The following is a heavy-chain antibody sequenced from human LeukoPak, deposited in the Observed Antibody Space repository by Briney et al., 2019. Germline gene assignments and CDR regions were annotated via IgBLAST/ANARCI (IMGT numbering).Heavy chain of an antibody. CDR3: TRMTTGHDY. Sequence: SETLSLTCAVSGVSFNDYYWSWVRQTPGKGLEWIGEINHSGYTNDSPSLKSRVTLSIDTSRKPFSLNLRSVTVADTGIYYCTRMTTGHDYWGQGTLVTVSS. J-gene: IGHJ4*02. CDR2: INHSGYT. D-gene: IGHD4-17*01. CDR1: GVSFNDYY. V-gene: IGHV4-34*01.